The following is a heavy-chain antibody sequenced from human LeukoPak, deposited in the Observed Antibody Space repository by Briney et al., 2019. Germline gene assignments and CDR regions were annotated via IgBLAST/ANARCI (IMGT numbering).Heavy chain of an antibody. CDR3: ARETFGSGSYPDY. J-gene: IGHJ4*02. CDR1: GFSFSTYA. D-gene: IGHD3-10*01. CDR2: IWHDASHT. V-gene: IGHV3-30*02. Sequence: GGSLRLSCAASGFSFSTYAMHWVRQAPGKGLEWVALIWHDASHTFYTDSVKGRFTISRDNSKNTVYLQMNSLGGEDPAVYCCARETFGSGSYPDYWGQGTLVTVSS.